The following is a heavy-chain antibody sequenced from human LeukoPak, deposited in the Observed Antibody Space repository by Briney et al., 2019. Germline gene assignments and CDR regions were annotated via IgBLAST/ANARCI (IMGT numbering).Heavy chain of an antibody. CDR1: GFTVSSNY. J-gene: IGHJ6*03. CDR2: IYSGGST. CDR3: AREDSGSYGHYYYMDV. Sequence: GGSLRLSCAASGFTVSSNYMSWVRQAPGKGLEWVSVIYSGGSTYYADSVKGRFAISRDNSKNTLYLQMNSLRAEDTAVYYCAREDSGSYGHYYYMDVWGKGTTVTVSS. D-gene: IGHD1-26*01. V-gene: IGHV3-66*02.